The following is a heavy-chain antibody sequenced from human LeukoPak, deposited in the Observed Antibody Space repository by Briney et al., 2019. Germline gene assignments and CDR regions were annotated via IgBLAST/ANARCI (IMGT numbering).Heavy chain of an antibody. V-gene: IGHV1-69*01. CDR2: IIPIFGTA. D-gene: IGHD3-10*01. CDR3: AKGGPHYGSGSYYAFDY. CDR1: GGTFSSYA. J-gene: IGHJ4*02. Sequence: ASVKVSCKASGGTFSSYAISWVRQAPGQGLEWMGGIIPIFGTANYAQKFQGRVTITADESTSTAYMELSSLRSEDTAVYYCAKGGPHYGSGSYYAFDYWGQGTLVTVSS.